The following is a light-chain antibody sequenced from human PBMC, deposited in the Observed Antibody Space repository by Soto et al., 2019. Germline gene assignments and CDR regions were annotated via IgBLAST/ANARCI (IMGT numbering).Light chain of an antibody. Sequence: QSALTQPASVSGSPGQSITISCTGTNSDVGSYNFVSWYQQHPGKAPKLMIYEGSKRPSGVSNRFSGSKSANTASLTISGLQAEDEADYYCCSYADIGTWIFGGGTKLTVL. CDR1: NSDVGSYNF. CDR2: EGS. V-gene: IGLV2-23*01. J-gene: IGLJ2*01. CDR3: CSYADIGTWI.